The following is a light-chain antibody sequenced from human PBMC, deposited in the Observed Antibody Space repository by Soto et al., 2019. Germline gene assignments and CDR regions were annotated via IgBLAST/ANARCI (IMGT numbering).Light chain of an antibody. CDR2: LNSDGSD. V-gene: IGLV4-69*01. CDR1: SGHNSYA. J-gene: IGLJ2*01. Sequence: QLVLTQSPSASASLGASVKLTCTLSSGHNSYAIAWHQQQPEKGPRYLMKLNSDGSDIKGDGIPDRFSGSSSGAERYLTISSLQSEDEADYYCQTWGTGIQVFGGGTKLTVL. CDR3: QTWGTGIQV.